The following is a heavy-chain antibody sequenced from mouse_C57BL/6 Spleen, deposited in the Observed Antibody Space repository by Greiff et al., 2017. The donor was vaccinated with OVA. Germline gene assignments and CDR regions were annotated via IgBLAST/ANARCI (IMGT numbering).Heavy chain of an antibody. Sequence: QVQLQQPGAELVKPGASVKLSCKASGYTFTSYWMQWVKQRPGQGLEWIGEIDPSDSYTNYNQKFKGKATLTVDTSSSTAYMQLSSLTSEDSAVYYCAKDLSFAYWGQGTLVTVSA. J-gene: IGHJ3*01. CDR1: GYTFTSYW. V-gene: IGHV1-50*01. CDR2: IDPSDSYT. CDR3: AKDLSFAY.